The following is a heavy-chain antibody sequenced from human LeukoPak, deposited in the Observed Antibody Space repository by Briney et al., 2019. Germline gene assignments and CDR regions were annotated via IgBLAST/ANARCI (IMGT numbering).Heavy chain of an antibody. V-gene: IGHV3-43*02. D-gene: IGHD6-19*01. CDR1: GFTFDDYA. Sequence: GGSLRLSCAASGFTFDDYAMHWVRQAPGKGLEWVSLISGDGGSTYYADSVKGRFTISRDNSRNSLYLQMNSLRTEDTALYYCAKPRIAVAGYYFDYWGQGTLVTVSS. J-gene: IGHJ4*02. CDR2: ISGDGGST. CDR3: AKPRIAVAGYYFDY.